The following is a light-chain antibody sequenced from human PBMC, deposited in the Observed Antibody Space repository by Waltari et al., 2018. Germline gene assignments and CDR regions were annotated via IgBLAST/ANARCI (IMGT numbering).Light chain of an antibody. J-gene: IGKJ4*01. Sequence: EIVLTQSPGTLSLSPGERATLSCRASQCVSSSYLAWYQQKPGQAPRLLIYGASSRATGIPDRFSGSGSGTDFTLTISRLEPEDFAMFYCQQYGSSTGLTFGGGTKVEIK. CDR2: GAS. V-gene: IGKV3-20*01. CDR3: QQYGSSTGLT. CDR1: QCVSSSY.